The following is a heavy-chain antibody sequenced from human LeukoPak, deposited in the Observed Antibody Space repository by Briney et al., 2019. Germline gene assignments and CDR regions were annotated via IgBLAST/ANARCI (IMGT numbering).Heavy chain of an antibody. Sequence: GGSLRLSRAASGFTFSSYAMSWVRQAPGKGLEWVSSISSSSSYIYYADSVKGRFTISRDNAKNSLYLQMNSLRAEDTAVYYCARDLYANWFDPWGQGTLVTVSS. CDR3: ARDLYANWFDP. CDR2: ISSSSSYI. J-gene: IGHJ5*02. D-gene: IGHD2/OR15-2a*01. CDR1: GFTFSSYA. V-gene: IGHV3-21*01.